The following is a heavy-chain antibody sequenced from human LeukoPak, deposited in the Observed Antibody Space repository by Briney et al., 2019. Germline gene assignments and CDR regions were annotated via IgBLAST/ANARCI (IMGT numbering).Heavy chain of an antibody. V-gene: IGHV3-15*01. J-gene: IGHJ3*02. CDR3: TTDLFGYYYDSSNDPLFDI. D-gene: IGHD3-22*01. CDR2: IKSKTDGGTT. CDR1: GFTFSNAW. Sequence: EPGGSLRLSCAASGFTFSNAWMSWVRQAPGKGLEWVGRIKSKTDGGTTDYAAPVKGRFTISRDDSKNTLYLQMNSLKTEDTAVYYCTTDLFGYYYDSSNDPLFDIWGQGTMVTVSS.